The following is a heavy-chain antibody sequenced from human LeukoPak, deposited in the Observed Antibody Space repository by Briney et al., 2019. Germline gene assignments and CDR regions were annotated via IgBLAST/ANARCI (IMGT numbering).Heavy chain of an antibody. D-gene: IGHD2-21*01. Sequence: GGSLRLSCAASGFTFSSYGMHWVRQAPGKGLEWVAVISYDGSNKYYADSVKGRFTISRDNSKNTLYLQMNSLRAEDTAVYYCTTVTFCGGESSCVFDYWGQGTLVTVSS. CDR3: TTVTFCGGESSCVFDY. CDR1: GFTFSSYG. V-gene: IGHV3-30*03. J-gene: IGHJ4*02. CDR2: ISYDGSNK.